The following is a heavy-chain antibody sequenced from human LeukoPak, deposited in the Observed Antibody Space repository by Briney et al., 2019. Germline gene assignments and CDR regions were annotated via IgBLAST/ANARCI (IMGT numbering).Heavy chain of an antibody. J-gene: IGHJ4*02. CDR3: ARMGQQLADY. CDR1: DGSIGGFY. Sequence: RPSETLSLTCTVSDGSIGGFYWSWIRQPPGKGLEWIGYIHYRGSPSYNPALKSRATISVDTSKSQFSLKLNSVTAADTAVYYCARMGQQLADYWGQGTLVTVST. CDR2: IHYRGSP. D-gene: IGHD6-13*01. V-gene: IGHV4-59*01.